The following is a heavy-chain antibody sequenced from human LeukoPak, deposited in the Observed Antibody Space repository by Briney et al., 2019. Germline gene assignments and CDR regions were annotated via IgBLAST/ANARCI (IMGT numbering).Heavy chain of an antibody. CDR2: IHSRGST. CDR3: ARYKLNSGWYGEGNYYYMVV. CDR1: GDSISGGNYY. D-gene: IGHD6-19*01. Sequence: NSSETLSLTCTVSGDSISGGNYYWSWSREPAGKGLEWIGNIHSRGSTKYNPSLESRVSISVDTSKNQFSLKLSSVTATDTAVYYCARYKLNSGWYGEGNYYYMVVWGKGTAVTVSS. V-gene: IGHV4-61*09. J-gene: IGHJ6*03.